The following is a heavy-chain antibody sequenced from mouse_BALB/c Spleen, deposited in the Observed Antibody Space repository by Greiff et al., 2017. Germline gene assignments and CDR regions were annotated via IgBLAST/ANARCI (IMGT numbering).Heavy chain of an antibody. Sequence: EVHLVESGGGLVKPGGSLKLSCAASGFTFSSYAMSWVRQTPEKRLEWVATISSGGSYTYYPDSVKGRFTISRDNAKNTLYLQMSSLRSEDTAMYYCARLLLRGYAMDYWGQGTSVTVSS. CDR2: ISSGGSYT. CDR3: ARLLLRGYAMDY. V-gene: IGHV5-9-3*01. CDR1: GFTFSSYA. J-gene: IGHJ4*01. D-gene: IGHD1-1*01.